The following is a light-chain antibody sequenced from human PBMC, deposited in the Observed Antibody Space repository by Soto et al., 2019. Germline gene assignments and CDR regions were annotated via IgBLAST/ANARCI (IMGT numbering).Light chain of an antibody. Sequence: QSVLTQPDSVSGSPGQSITISCTGTSSDVGGYNYVSWYQQHPGKAPKLMIYDVSNRPSWVSNRFSGSKSGNTASLTISGLQAEDEADYYCSSYTGSSTYVVFGRGTELTVL. CDR3: SSYTGSSTYVV. CDR2: DVS. CDR1: SSDVGGYNY. J-gene: IGLJ2*01. V-gene: IGLV2-14*01.